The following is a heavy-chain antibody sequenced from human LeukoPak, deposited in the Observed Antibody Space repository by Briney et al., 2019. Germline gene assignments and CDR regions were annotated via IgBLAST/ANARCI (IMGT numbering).Heavy chain of an antibody. D-gene: IGHD6-13*01. CDR1: GFTFRNYA. CDR3: AKGQSAGTRVFRWFDP. V-gene: IGHV3-23*01. Sequence: GGSLRLSCTASGFTFRNYAMTWVRQAPGKGLEFVSAISGSGGSTYYADSVKGRFTIARDNSNNTLYLQMNSLRAGDTAVYYCAKGQSAGTRVFRWFDPWGQGTLVTVSS. CDR2: ISGSGGST. J-gene: IGHJ5*02.